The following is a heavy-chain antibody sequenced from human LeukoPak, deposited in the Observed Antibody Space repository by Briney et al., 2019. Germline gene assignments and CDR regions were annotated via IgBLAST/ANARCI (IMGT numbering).Heavy chain of an antibody. J-gene: IGHJ4*02. CDR2: INPSCGST. V-gene: IGHV1-46*01. Sequence: ASVKVSCKASGYTFTSYYMHWVRQAPGQGLEWMGIINPSCGSTSYAQKFQGRVTMTRDTSTSTVYMELSSLRSEGTAVYYCARVRGVVEMATIWGYYFDYWGQGTLVTVSS. D-gene: IGHD5-24*01. CDR3: ARVRGVVEMATIWGYYFDY. CDR1: GYTFTSYY.